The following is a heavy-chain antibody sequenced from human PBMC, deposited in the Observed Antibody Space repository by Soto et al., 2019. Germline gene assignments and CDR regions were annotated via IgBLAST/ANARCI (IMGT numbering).Heavy chain of an antibody. CDR3: ARDTAMALPDA. J-gene: IGHJ4*02. CDR2: INPYNGNT. CDR1: GYTFTSYA. V-gene: IGHV1-18*01. D-gene: IGHD5-18*01. Sequence: QVQLVQSGTEVKKPGASVKVSCKASGYTFTSYAVSWVRQAPGQGLEWMGWINPYNGNTNYAQNLQGRVTMTTDTSTSTAYMELRSLRSDDTAVYYCARDTAMALPDAWGQGTLVTVSS.